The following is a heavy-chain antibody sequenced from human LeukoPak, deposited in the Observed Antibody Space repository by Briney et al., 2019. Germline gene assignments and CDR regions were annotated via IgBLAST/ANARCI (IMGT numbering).Heavy chain of an antibody. J-gene: IGHJ6*03. CDR2: IIPIFGTA. Sequence: ASVKVSCKASGGTFSSYAISWVRQAPGQGLEWMGGIIPIFGTANYAQKFQGRVTITADKSTSTAYMELSSLRSEDTAVYYCARDRFQYQLLDYYYYYYMDVWGKGTTVTVSS. D-gene: IGHD2-2*01. CDR1: GGTFSSYA. CDR3: ARDRFQYQLLDYYYYYYMDV. V-gene: IGHV1-69*06.